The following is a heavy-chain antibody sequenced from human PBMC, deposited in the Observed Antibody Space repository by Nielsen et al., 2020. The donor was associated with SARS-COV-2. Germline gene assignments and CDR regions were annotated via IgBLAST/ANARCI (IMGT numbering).Heavy chain of an antibody. CDR2: INSDGSST. J-gene: IGHJ6*02. V-gene: IGHV3-74*01. Sequence: VRQMPGKGLVWVSRINSDGSSTSYADSVKGRFTISRDNAKNSLYLQMNSLRAEDTAVYYCARDGLWFGELFPSYYYYGMDVWGQGTTVTVSS. CDR3: ARDGLWFGELFPSYYYYGMDV. D-gene: IGHD3-10*01.